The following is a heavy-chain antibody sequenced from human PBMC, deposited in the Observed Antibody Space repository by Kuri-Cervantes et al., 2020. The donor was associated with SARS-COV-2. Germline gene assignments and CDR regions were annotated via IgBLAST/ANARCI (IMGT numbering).Heavy chain of an antibody. CDR2: IYNSGST. V-gene: IGHV4-39*01. Sequence: SETLSLTCSVSGGSLTRSSYYWGWIRQPPGKGLEWIGNIYNSGSTHYNPSLKSRVTISVDTSKKQFSLRLSSVTAADAAVYYCVTSLPRSGWDGEDAFDIWGQGTMVTVSS. D-gene: IGHD6-19*01. J-gene: IGHJ3*02. CDR3: VTSLPRSGWDGEDAFDI. CDR1: GGSLTRSSYY.